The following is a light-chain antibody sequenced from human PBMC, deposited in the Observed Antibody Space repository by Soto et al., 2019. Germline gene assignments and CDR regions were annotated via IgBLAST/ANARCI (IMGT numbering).Light chain of an antibody. V-gene: IGKV3-15*01. J-gene: IGKJ2*01. CDR2: GAS. Sequence: EILMTQSPVTLSVSPGESATLSCRASQSVAYNLACYQQKPGQAPRLLIFGASTRATDIPARFSGSGFGTEFTLTINSLQSEDFAVYYCQQYNDWPPYTFGQGTKLHIK. CDR3: QQYNDWPPYT. CDR1: QSVAYN.